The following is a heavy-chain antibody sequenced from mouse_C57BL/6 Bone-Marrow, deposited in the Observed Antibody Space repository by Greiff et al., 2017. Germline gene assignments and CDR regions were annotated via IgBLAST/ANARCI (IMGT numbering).Heavy chain of an antibody. J-gene: IGHJ3*01. D-gene: IGHD2-12*01. Sequence: QVQLQQPGPELVKPGASVKLSCKASGYTFTSYWMHWVKQRPGQGLEWIGNINPSNGGTNYNEKFKSQATLTVDKSSSTAYMQISSLPSEDSAVYYCAIWGYSNDAWFAYWGQGTLVTVAA. V-gene: IGHV1-53*01. CDR1: GYTFTSYW. CDR3: AIWGYSNDAWFAY. CDR2: INPSNGGT.